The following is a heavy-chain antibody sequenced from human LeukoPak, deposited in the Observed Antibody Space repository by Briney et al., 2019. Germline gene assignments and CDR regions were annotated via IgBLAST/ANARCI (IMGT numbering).Heavy chain of an antibody. Sequence: GASVKVSCKASGYSFSGYGMLWVRQAPGQGLEYMGWINTNTGNPTHAQGFTGRFVFSLDTSVNTAYLQISSLMAEDSAVYYCARAGATRLSHDYWGQGTLVTVSS. D-gene: IGHD6-6*01. V-gene: IGHV7-4-1*02. J-gene: IGHJ4*02. CDR2: INTNTGNP. CDR1: GYSFSGYG. CDR3: ARAGATRLSHDY.